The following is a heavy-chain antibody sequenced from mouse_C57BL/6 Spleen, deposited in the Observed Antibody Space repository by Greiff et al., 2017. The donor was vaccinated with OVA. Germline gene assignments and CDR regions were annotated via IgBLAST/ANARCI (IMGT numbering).Heavy chain of an antibody. D-gene: IGHD2-5*01. V-gene: IGHV1-54*01. J-gene: IGHJ3*01. CDR2: INPGSGGT. CDR3: ARSLYSNYGGFAY. CDR1: GYAFTNYL. Sequence: VKLQESGAELVRPGTSVKVSCKASGYAFTNYLIEWVKQRPGQGLEWIGVINPGSGGTNYNEKFKGKATLTADKSSSTAYMQLSSLTSEDSAVYFCARSLYSNYGGFAYWGQGTLVTVSA.